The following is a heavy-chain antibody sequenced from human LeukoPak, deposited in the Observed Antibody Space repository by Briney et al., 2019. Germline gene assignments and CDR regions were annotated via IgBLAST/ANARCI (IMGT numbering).Heavy chain of an antibody. CDR3: ARDNRGYSYGYYWFDP. Sequence: SETLSLTCTVSGGSISSSSYYWGWIRQPPGKGLEWIGSIYYSGSTYYNPSLKSRVTISVDTSKNQFSLKLSSVTAADTAVYYCARDNRGYSYGYYWFDPWGQGTLVTVSS. V-gene: IGHV4-39*07. D-gene: IGHD5-18*01. CDR1: GGSISSSSYY. CDR2: IYYSGST. J-gene: IGHJ5*02.